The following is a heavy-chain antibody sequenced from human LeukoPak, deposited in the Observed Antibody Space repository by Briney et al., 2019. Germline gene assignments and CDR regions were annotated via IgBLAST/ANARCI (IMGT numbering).Heavy chain of an antibody. V-gene: IGHV1-18*01. CDR3: ARVGRWLQFGFDP. Sequence: GGSLRLSCAASGFTFTSYGISWVRQAPGQGLEWMGWVSAYNGNTNYAQKLQGRVTMTTDTSTSTAYMELRSLRSDDTAVYYCARVGRWLQFGFDPWGQGTLVTVSS. CDR2: VSAYNGNT. J-gene: IGHJ5*02. D-gene: IGHD5-24*01. CDR1: GFTFTSYG.